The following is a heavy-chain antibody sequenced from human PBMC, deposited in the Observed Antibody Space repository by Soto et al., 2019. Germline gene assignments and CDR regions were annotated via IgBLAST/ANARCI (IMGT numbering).Heavy chain of an antibody. J-gene: IGHJ3*02. V-gene: IGHV3-13*01. CDR3: ARVGWLIHGGAFDI. CDR2: IGTAGDT. D-gene: IGHD5-12*01. CDR1: GFTFSSYD. Sequence: LKISCAASGFTFSSYDMHWVRQATGKGLEWVSAIGTAGDTYYPGSVKGRFTISRENAKNSLYLQMNSLRAGDTAVYYCARVGWLIHGGAFDIWGQGTMVTVSS.